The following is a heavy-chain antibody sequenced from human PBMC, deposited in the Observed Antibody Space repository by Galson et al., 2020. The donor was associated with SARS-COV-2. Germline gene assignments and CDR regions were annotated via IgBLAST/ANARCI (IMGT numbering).Heavy chain of an antibody. D-gene: IGHD4-17*01. CDR2: MNPNSGNT. V-gene: IGHV1-8*01. Sequence: ASVKVSCKASGYTFTSYDINWVRQATGQGLEWMGWMNPNSGNTGYAQKFQGRVTMTRNTSISTAYMELTSLRSEDTAVYYCARNRFALRLFDPWGQGTLVTVSS. J-gene: IGHJ5*02. CDR3: ARNRFALRLFDP. CDR1: GYTFTSYD.